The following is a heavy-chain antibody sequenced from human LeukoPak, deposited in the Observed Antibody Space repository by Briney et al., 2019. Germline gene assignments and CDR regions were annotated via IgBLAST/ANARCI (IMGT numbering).Heavy chain of an antibody. CDR2: INHSGST. V-gene: IGHV4-34*01. CDR1: GGSFSGYY. CDR3: ARGRRSSSTSCYDY. J-gene: IGHJ4*02. Sequence: KPSETLSLTCAVYGGSFSGYYWSWIRPPPGKGLEWIGEINHSGSTNYNPSLKSRVTISVDTSKNQFSLKLSSVTAADTAVYYCARGRRSSSTSCYDYWGQGTLVTVSS. D-gene: IGHD2-2*01.